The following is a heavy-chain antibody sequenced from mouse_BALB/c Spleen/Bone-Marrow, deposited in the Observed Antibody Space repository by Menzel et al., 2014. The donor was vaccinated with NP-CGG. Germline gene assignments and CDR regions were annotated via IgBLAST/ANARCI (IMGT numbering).Heavy chain of an antibody. J-gene: IGHJ1*01. D-gene: IGHD2-2*01. CDR1: GYTFTSYV. CDR2: INPYNDGT. Sequence: EVKVVDSGPELVKPGASVKMSCKASGYTFTSYVMHWVKQKPGQGLEWIGYINPYNDGTKYNEKFKGKATLTSDKSSSTAYMELSSLTSEDSAVYYCARREDGYGTFYWYFDVWGAGTTVTVSS. V-gene: IGHV1-14*01. CDR3: ARREDGYGTFYWYFDV.